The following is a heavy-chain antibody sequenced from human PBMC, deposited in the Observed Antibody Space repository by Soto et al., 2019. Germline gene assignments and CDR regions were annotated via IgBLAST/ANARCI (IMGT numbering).Heavy chain of an antibody. CDR2: MNPNSGNT. Sequence: ASVKVSCKASGYTFTSYDINWVRQATGQGLEWMGWMNPNSGNTGYAQKFQGRVTMTRNSSISTAYMEVSSRRAEDTAVYYCERANQRVLEWFPAKHRLDI. J-gene: IGHJ3*02. CDR1: GYTFTSYD. V-gene: IGHV1-8*01. D-gene: IGHD3-3*01. CDR3: ERANQRVLEWFPAKHRLDI.